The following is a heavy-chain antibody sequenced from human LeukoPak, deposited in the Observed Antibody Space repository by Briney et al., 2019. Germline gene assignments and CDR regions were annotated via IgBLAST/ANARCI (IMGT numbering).Heavy chain of an antibody. Sequence: GGSLRLSCAASGFTFSSYWMHWVRQAPGKGLVWVSRINSDGSSTSYADSVKGRFTISRDNAKNTLYLQMNSLRAEDTAVYYCAREGLYYDILTGYLQDAFDIRGQGTMVTVSS. CDR3: AREGLYYDILTGYLQDAFDI. CDR1: GFTFSSYW. CDR2: INSDGSST. V-gene: IGHV3-74*01. D-gene: IGHD3-9*01. J-gene: IGHJ3*02.